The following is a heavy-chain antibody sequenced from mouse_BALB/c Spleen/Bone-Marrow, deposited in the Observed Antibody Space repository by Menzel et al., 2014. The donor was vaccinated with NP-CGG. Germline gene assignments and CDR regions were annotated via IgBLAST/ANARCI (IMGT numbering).Heavy chain of an antibody. V-gene: IGHV14-3*02. CDR1: GFNIKDTY. Sequence: VQLKQSGAELVKPGASVKLSCTASGFNIKDTYMHWVKQRPEQGLEWIGRIDPANGNTKYDPKFQGKATITADTSSNTAYLQLSSLTSEDTAVYFCANLGRYAMDYWGQGTSVTVSS. CDR2: IDPANGNT. CDR3: ANLGRYAMDY. D-gene: IGHD3-1*01. J-gene: IGHJ4*01.